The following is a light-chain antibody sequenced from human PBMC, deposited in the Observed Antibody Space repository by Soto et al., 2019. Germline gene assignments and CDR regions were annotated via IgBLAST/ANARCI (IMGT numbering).Light chain of an antibody. Sequence: DIQMTQSPSTLSASVGDRVTITCRASQSISSWLAWYQQKPGKAPKLLIYDASSLESGVPSRFSGSASGTAFTLNFSSLPLDDFATYYCQQYNSYPVAFGQGTKLELK. CDR3: QQYNSYPVA. J-gene: IGKJ2*01. CDR1: QSISSW. CDR2: DAS. V-gene: IGKV1-5*01.